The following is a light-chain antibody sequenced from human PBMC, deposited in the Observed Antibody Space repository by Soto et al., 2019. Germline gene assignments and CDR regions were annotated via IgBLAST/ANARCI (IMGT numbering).Light chain of an antibody. CDR3: QQTYSTPLT. V-gene: IGKV1-39*01. CDR1: QSISTY. J-gene: IGKJ4*01. Sequence: TQSPATLSASVGDRVTITCRASQSISTYLNWYQQKPGTAPKLLIYAASSLQSGVPSRFSGSGSGTHFTLTISSLQPEDFASYYCQQTYSTPLTFGGGTKVDIK. CDR2: AAS.